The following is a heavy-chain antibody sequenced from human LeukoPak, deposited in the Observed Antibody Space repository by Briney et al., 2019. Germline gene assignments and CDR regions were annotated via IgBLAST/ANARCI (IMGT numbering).Heavy chain of an antibody. V-gene: IGHV4-31*03. CDR3: ARVSDSSSWYVDY. CDR1: GGSVSSGSYY. D-gene: IGHD6-13*01. Sequence: PSETLSLTCTVSGGSVSSGSYYWSWIRQHPGKGLEWIGYIYYSGSTYYNPSLKSRVTISVDTSKNQFSLKLSSVTAADTAVYYCARVSDSSSWYVDYWGQGTLVTVSS. J-gene: IGHJ4*02. CDR2: IYYSGST.